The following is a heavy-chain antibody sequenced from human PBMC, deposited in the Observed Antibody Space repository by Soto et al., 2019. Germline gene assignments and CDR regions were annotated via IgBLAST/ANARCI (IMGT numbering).Heavy chain of an antibody. V-gene: IGHV4-30-4*01. J-gene: IGHJ5*01. CDR1: GDSISTVDYF. Sequence: SETLSLTCSVSGDSISTVDYFWAWIRQPPGQALEYIGYIYKSATTYYNPSFESRVAISLDTSKSQFSLNVTSVTAADTAVYFCARGRYCIDGRCFPNWFDSWGEGTLLTV. CDR2: IYKSATT. CDR3: ARGRYCIDGRCFPNWFDS. D-gene: IGHD2-15*01.